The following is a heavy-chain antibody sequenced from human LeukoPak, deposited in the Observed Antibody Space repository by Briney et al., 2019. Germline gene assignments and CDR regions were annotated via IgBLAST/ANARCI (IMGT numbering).Heavy chain of an antibody. J-gene: IGHJ5*02. V-gene: IGHV4-39*07. CDR2: IYYSGST. CDR3: ARDALRGDTDYGDWGWFDP. CDR1: GGSISSSSYY. Sequence: SETLSLTCTVSGGSISSSSYYWGWIRQPPGKGLEWIGSIYYSGSTYYNPSLKSRVTISVDTSKNQFSLKLSSVTAADTAVYYCARDALRGDTDYGDWGWFDPWGQGTLVTVSS. D-gene: IGHD4-17*01.